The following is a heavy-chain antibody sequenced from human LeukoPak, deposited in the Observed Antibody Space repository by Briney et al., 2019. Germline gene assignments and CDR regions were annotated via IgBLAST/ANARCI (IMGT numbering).Heavy chain of an antibody. J-gene: IGHJ4*02. CDR2: MNPNSGNT. V-gene: IGHV1-8*01. D-gene: IGHD6-13*01. CDR1: GYTFTSYD. Sequence: GASVKVSCKASGYTFTSYDINWVRQATGQGLEWMGWMNPNSGNTGYAQKFQGRVTMTTDTSTSTAYMELRSLRSDDTAVYYCARDSPYSSSWFDYWGQGTLVTVSS. CDR3: ARDSPYSSSWFDY.